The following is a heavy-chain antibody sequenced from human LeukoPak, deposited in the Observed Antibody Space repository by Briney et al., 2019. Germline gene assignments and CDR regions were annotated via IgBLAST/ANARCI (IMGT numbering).Heavy chain of an antibody. D-gene: IGHD3-3*01. Sequence: KPSETLSLTCAVYGGSFSGYYWGWIRQPPGKGLEWIGSMFHSGFTYYNPSLKSRVTISVDMSKNQFSLKVRSVTAADTAVYYCANGATIFGVVIRVDSWGQGTLVTVSS. CDR2: MFHSGFT. CDR3: ANGATIFGVVIRVDS. V-gene: IGHV4-34*12. CDR1: GGSFSGYY. J-gene: IGHJ4*02.